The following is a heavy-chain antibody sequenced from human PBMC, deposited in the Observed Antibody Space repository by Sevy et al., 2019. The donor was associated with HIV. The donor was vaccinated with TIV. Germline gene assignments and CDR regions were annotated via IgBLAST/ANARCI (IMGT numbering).Heavy chain of an antibody. Sequence: GGSLRLSCAASGFTFSTYTMNWVRQAPGKGLEWVSSISNDYYYKYYADSVKGRFTISRDNAKNSLYLQMNNLRAEDTAVYYCARATGTEALDAIDFWGQGTRVTVSS. CDR3: ARATGTEALDAIDF. CDR1: GFTFSTYT. J-gene: IGHJ3*01. D-gene: IGHD1-1*01. V-gene: IGHV3-21*01. CDR2: ISNDYYYK.